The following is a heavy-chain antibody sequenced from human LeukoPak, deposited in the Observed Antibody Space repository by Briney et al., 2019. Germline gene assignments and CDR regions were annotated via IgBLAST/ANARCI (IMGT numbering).Heavy chain of an antibody. CDR1: GFTFSTYS. Sequence: GGSLRLSCAASGFTFSTYSMNWVRQAPGKGLEWVSSISSGSSFIYYADSVKGRFTISRDNAKNSLFLQMNSLRAEDTAVYYCAKCGTYYDFWSGYLGYYYMDVWGKGTTVTVSS. CDR2: ISSGSSFI. V-gene: IGHV3-21*01. D-gene: IGHD3-3*01. CDR3: AKCGTYYDFWSGYLGYYYMDV. J-gene: IGHJ6*03.